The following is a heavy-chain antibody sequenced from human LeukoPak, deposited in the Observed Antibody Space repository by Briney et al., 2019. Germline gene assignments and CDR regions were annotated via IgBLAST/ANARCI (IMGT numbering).Heavy chain of an antibody. V-gene: IGHV1-24*01. D-gene: IGHD6-19*01. Sequence: ASVKVSCKVSGNTLSELSMHWVRQAPGKGLEWMGGVDPEDDETIYAQKFQGRVTMTEDTSTDTAYMELSGLRSEDTAVYYCATDQQWQLLGYWGQGTLVTVSS. CDR3: ATDQQWQLLGY. CDR1: GNTLSELS. CDR2: VDPEDDET. J-gene: IGHJ4*02.